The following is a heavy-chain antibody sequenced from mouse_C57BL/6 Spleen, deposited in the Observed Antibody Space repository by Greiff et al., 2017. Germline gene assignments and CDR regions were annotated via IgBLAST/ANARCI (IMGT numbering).Heavy chain of an antibody. CDR1: GFTFSDYG. V-gene: IGHV5-17*01. J-gene: IGHJ4*01. D-gene: IGHD1-1*01. CDR2: ISSGSSTI. Sequence: EVKVVESGGGLVKPGGSLKLSCAASGFTFSDYGMPWVRQAPEKGLEWVAYISSGSSTIYYADTVKGRFTISRDNAKNTLFLQMTSLRSEDTAMYYCARTPPYYYGSSYDYAMDYWGQGTSVTVSS. CDR3: ARTPPYYYGSSYDYAMDY.